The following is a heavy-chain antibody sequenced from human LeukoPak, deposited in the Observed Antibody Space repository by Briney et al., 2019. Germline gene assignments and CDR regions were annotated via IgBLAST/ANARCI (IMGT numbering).Heavy chain of an antibody. J-gene: IGHJ4*02. CDR3: AKRGSGYEDY. CDR2: ISGSGGST. CDR1: GFTFSSYA. Sequence: GGSLRLSCAASGFTFSSYAMSWVRQAPGKRLEWVSDISGSGGSTYYAESVKGRFTISRDNSKNTLCLQMNSLRAEDTAIYYCAKRGSGYEDYWGQGTLVTVSS. V-gene: IGHV3-23*01. D-gene: IGHD5-12*01.